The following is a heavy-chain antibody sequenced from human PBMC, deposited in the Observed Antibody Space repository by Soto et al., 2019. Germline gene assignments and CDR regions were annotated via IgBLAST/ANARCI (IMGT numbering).Heavy chain of an antibody. CDR2: TYYGSGWSQWFN. CDR1: GDSVSSNNAV. J-gene: IGHJ2*01. Sequence: QVQLQPSGQGLVKPSQILSLTCAISGDSVSSNNAVWNWSMQSPSRGLEWLGRTYYGSGWSQWFNDYAVSVKSRITVNPDTSTSQFSLQLNSVTHEDTVVYYCARRDWYVDLCGRGTLVTVSS. CDR3: ARRDWYVDL. V-gene: IGHV6-1*01.